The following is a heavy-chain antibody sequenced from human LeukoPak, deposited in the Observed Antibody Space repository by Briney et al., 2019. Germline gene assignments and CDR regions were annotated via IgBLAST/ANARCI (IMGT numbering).Heavy chain of an antibody. CDR1: GGSFSGYY. V-gene: IGHV4-34*01. CDR3: ARKGGSSGQFDY. J-gene: IGHJ4*02. Sequence: PSETLSLTCAVYGGSFSGYYWSWIRQPPGKGLEWIGEINHSGSTNYNPSLKSRVTISVDTSKNQFSLKLSSVTAADTAVYYCARKGGSSGQFDYWGQGTLVTVSS. CDR2: INHSGST. D-gene: IGHD6-19*01.